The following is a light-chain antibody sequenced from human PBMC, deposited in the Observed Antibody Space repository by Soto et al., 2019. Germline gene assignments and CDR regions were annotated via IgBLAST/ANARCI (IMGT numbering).Light chain of an antibody. CDR3: QQYYSYPPNT. V-gene: IGKV1-8*01. J-gene: IGKJ5*01. CDR2: AAS. Sequence: IQMTPPPGSLSTSVGDRVTITCQASQVITNYLNWYQQKPGKAPKLLIYAASTLQSGVPSRFSGSGSGTDFTLTISCLQSEDFATYYCQQYYSYPPNTFGQGTRLEIK. CDR1: QVITNY.